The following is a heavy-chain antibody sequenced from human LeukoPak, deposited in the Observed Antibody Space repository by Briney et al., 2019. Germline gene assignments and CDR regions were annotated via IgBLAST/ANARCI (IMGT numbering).Heavy chain of an antibody. J-gene: IGHJ4*02. CDR2: IYYSGST. Sequence: PSETLSLTCTVSGGSISSYYWSWIRQPPGKGLEWIGYIYYSGSTNYNPSLKSRVTISVDTSKNQFSLKLSSVTAADTAVYYCARVYCSGGSCYGGLDYWGQGTLVTVSS. CDR3: ARVYCSGGSCYGGLDY. CDR1: GGSISSYY. D-gene: IGHD2-15*01. V-gene: IGHV4-59*01.